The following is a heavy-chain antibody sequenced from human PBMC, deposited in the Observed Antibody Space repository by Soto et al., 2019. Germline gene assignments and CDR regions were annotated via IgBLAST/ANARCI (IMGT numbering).Heavy chain of an antibody. D-gene: IGHD2-2*01. J-gene: IGHJ5*02. V-gene: IGHV3-30*18. Sequence: QEHLVESGGGVVQPGRSLRLSCAASGFTFSDYGVHWVRQAPGKGLEWVAVISSDGNNKYYADSVQGRFTISRDNSKNTFYLQMSSLRTEDTAMYYCTKDREDQLVRGWFDPWGPGTLVIVSS. CDR3: TKDREDQLVRGWFDP. CDR1: GFTFSDYG. CDR2: ISSDGNNK.